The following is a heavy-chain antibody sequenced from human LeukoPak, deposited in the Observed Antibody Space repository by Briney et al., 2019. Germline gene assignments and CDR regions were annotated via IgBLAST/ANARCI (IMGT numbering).Heavy chain of an antibody. J-gene: IGHJ3*02. V-gene: IGHV4-59*01. Sequence: SETLSLTCTVSGGSIRSYYWSWIRQPPGKGLEWIGYIYYSGSGSTNYNSSLKSRVTISVDTSKNQFSLKLSSVTAADTAVYYCARGSSTTDAFDIWGQGTMVTVSS. CDR3: ARGSSTTDAFDI. CDR2: IYYSGSGST. D-gene: IGHD2-2*01. CDR1: GGSIRSYY.